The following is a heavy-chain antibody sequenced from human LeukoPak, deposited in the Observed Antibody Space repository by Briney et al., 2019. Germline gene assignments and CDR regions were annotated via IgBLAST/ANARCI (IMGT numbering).Heavy chain of an antibody. CDR2: IYTSGST. Sequence: SGTLSLTCTVSGGSISSYYWSWLRQPAGKGLEWIGRIYTSGSTNYNPSLKSRVTMSVDTSKNQFSLKLSSVTAADTAVYYCAREPLRGNYCSSTSCYLHYYGMDVWGQGTTVTVSS. CDR1: GGSISSYY. J-gene: IGHJ6*02. D-gene: IGHD2-2*01. V-gene: IGHV4-4*07. CDR3: AREPLRGNYCSSTSCYLHYYGMDV.